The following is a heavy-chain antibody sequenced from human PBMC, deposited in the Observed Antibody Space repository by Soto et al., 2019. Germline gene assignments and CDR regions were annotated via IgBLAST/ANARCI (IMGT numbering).Heavy chain of an antibody. V-gene: IGHV3-9*01. Sequence: GGSLRLSCVASGFVFDDYAMHRVRRPAGGGLEWVSGISWNTDRVAYAASVQGRFSISRDNAKNSLYLQMNSLRGEDTAFYYCERETKPNLGTGGFDYWGQGILVTVSS. D-gene: IGHD7-27*01. CDR2: ISWNTDRV. CDR1: GFVFDDYA. J-gene: IGHJ4*02. CDR3: ERETKPNLGTGGFDY.